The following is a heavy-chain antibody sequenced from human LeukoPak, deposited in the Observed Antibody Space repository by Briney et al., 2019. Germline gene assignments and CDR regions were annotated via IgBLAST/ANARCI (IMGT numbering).Heavy chain of an antibody. CDR2: INPNSGGT. J-gene: IGHJ4*02. Sequence: EASVKVSCKASGYTFTGYYMHWVRQAPGQGLEWMGWINPNSGGTNYAQKFQGRVTMTRDTSISTAYMELSRLRSDDTAVYYRAASPKLTGVVPAAWGWGQGTLVTVSS. D-gene: IGHD7-27*01. CDR3: AASPKLTGVVPAAWG. V-gene: IGHV1-2*02. CDR1: GYTFTGYY.